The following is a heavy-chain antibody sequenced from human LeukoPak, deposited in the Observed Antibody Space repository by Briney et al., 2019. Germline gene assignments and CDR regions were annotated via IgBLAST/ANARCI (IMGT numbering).Heavy chain of an antibody. V-gene: IGHV4-34*01. CDR1: GGSFSGYY. D-gene: IGHD2-8*02. CDR3: ARGRRGLLAY. J-gene: IGHJ4*02. CDR2: INHSGST. Sequence: PSETLSLTCAVYGGSFSGYYWSWLRQPPGKGLEWIGEINHSGSTNYNPSLKSRVTRSVDTSKNKFSLKLSSVTAADTAVYYCARGRRGLLAYWGQGTLVTVSS.